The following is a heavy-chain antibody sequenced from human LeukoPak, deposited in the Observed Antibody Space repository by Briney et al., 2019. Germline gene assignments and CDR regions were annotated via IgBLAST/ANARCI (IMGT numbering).Heavy chain of an antibody. D-gene: IGHD2-2*01. CDR1: GYTFTGYY. V-gene: IGHV1-2*02. J-gene: IGHJ5*02. Sequence: ASVKVSCKASGYTFTGYYMHWVRQAPGQGLEWMGWINPNSGGTNYAQKFQGRVTMTRDTSISTAYMELSRLRSDDTAVYYCARGYCSSTSCFGFGPWGQGTLVTVSS. CDR2: INPNSGGT. CDR3: ARGYCSSTSCFGFGP.